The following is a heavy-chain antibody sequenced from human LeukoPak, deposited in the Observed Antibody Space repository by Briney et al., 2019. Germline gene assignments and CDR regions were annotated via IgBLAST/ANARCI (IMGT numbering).Heavy chain of an antibody. V-gene: IGHV3-48*01. CDR3: ARGQHTDYIR. Sequence: GGSLRLSCAASGFTFSSYSMNWVRQAPGKGLEWVSYISSSSSTIYYADSVKGRFTISRDNAKNSLYVQMNSLRAEDTAVYYCARGQHTDYIRWGQGTLVTVSS. J-gene: IGHJ4*02. CDR1: GFTFSSYS. D-gene: IGHD3-10*01. CDR2: ISSSSSTI.